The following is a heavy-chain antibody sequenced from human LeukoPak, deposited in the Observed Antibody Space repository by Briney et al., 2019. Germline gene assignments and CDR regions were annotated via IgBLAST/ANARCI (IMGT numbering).Heavy chain of an antibody. V-gene: IGHV4-34*01. J-gene: IGHJ6*02. D-gene: IGHD6-6*01. Sequence: SETLSLTCAVYGGSFSGYYWSWIRQPPGKGLEWIGEINHSGSTNYNPSLKSRVTISVDTSKNQFSLKLSSVTAADTAVYYCARGPRRAARQSRGMDVWGQGTTVTVSS. CDR3: ARGPRRAARQSRGMDV. CDR1: GGSFSGYY. CDR2: INHSGST.